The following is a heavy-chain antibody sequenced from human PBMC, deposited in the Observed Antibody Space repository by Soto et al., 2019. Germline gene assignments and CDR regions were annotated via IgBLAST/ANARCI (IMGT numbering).Heavy chain of an antibody. V-gene: IGHV3-48*01. CDR2: ISSGSSTI. Sequence: GSLRLSCAASGFTFRSYSMNWVRQAPGKGLEWVSYISSGSSTIHYADSVKGRFTISRDNAKNSLFLQMNSLRAEDTAVYYCARAGDSGGYYWFDPWGQGILVTVSS. CDR3: ARAGDSGGYYWFDP. CDR1: GFTFRSYS. J-gene: IGHJ5*02. D-gene: IGHD3-22*01.